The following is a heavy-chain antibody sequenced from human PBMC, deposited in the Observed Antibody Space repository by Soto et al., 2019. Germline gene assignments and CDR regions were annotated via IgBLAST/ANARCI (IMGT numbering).Heavy chain of an antibody. V-gene: IGHV4-30-2*01. D-gene: IGHD4-17*01. CDR1: GGSISSGGNH. CDR2: IYHSGST. J-gene: IGHJ5*02. Sequence: QLQLQESGSGLVKPSQTLSLTCAVSGGSISSGGNHWSWIRQPPGKGLEWIGYIYHSGSTYYNPYLRSRDTISVARYKNQFSLKLSSVNAADTAVYYCDREWATFNYGGWFDPLYQGTLVTVSS. CDR3: DREWATFNYGGWFDP.